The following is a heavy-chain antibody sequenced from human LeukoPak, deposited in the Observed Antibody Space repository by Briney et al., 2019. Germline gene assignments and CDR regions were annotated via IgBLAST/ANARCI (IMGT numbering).Heavy chain of an antibody. CDR1: GFTFSSYS. V-gene: IGHV3-21*01. J-gene: IGHJ6*03. D-gene: IGHD3-10*01. CDR2: ISSSSYK. CDR3: AREGVNGSGSYWRYYYYYYMDV. Sequence: GGSLRLSCAASGFTFSSYSMNWVRQAPGKGLEWVSSISSSSYKIYAASVKGGFTISRDNAKNSLYLQMNSLRAEDTAVYYCAREGVNGSGSYWRYYYYYYMDVWGKGTTVIVSS.